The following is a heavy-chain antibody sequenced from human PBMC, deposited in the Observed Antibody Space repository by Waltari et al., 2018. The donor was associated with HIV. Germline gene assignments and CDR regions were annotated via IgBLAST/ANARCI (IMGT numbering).Heavy chain of an antibody. V-gene: IGHV3-23*01. D-gene: IGHD1-26*01. CDR2: ISGSGGST. J-gene: IGHJ5*02. CDR3: AKGEGPHWFDP. CDR1: GFTFSSYA. Sequence: EVQLLESGGGLVQPGGSLRLSCAASGFTFSSYAMSWVRQAPGKVLEWVSAISGSGGSTFYADSVKGRFTISRDNSKNSLYLQMNSLRAEDTAAYYCAKGEGPHWFDPWGQGTLVTVSS.